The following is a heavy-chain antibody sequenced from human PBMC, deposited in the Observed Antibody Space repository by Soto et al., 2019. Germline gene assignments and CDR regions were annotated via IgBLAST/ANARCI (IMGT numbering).Heavy chain of an antibody. CDR2: LIPLFGTT. Sequence: QVQLVQSGAEVKRPGSSVKVSCKASGGTFSSNSINWVRQAPGQGLEWMGSLIPLFGTTDYAQNFQGRVTISADKFTNTAYMELSSLSSEDTAVYFCARAVLSSSRPSYYQYGMDVWGQGTTVTVSS. D-gene: IGHD6-19*01. J-gene: IGHJ6*02. V-gene: IGHV1-69*06. CDR3: ARAVLSSSRPSYYQYGMDV. CDR1: GGTFSSNS.